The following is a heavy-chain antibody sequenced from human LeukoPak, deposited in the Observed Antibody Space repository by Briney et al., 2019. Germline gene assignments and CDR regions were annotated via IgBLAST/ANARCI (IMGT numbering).Heavy chain of an antibody. J-gene: IGHJ4*01. CDR2: INAGNGNT. CDR3: AKGYRFFDF. D-gene: IGHD2-2*02. CDR1: GYTFTGYA. Sequence: AASVKVSCKASGYTFTGYAIHWVRQAPGQRLEWMGWINAGNGNTKYSQKFQGRATITRDTTASTAYMELSSLRSEDTAVYYCAKGYRFFDFWGHGALVTVSS. V-gene: IGHV1-3*01.